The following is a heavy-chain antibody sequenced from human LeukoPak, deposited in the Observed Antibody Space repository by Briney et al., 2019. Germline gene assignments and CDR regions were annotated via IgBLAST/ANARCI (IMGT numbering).Heavy chain of an antibody. Sequence: PGGSLRLSCAASGFTFSDYYMSWIRQAPGKGLEWVSYISSSGTTIYYADSVKGRFTISRDNARNSLYLQMNSLRAEDTAVYYCARRRDSGSLQHFDYWGQGTLVTVSS. CDR3: ARRRDSGSLQHFDY. CDR1: GFTFSDYY. CDR2: ISSSGTTI. J-gene: IGHJ4*02. V-gene: IGHV3-11*01. D-gene: IGHD1-26*01.